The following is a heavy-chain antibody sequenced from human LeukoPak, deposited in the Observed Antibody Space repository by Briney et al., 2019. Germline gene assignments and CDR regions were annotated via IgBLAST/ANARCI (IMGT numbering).Heavy chain of an antibody. CDR1: GYAFTGYY. Sequence: ASVKVSCKASGYAFTGYYMHWVRQAPGQGLEWMGWINPNSGGTNYAQKFQGRVTMTRDTSISTAYMELSRLRSDDTAVYYCARGVRGYNTQFFYWGQGTLVTVSS. CDR2: INPNSGGT. J-gene: IGHJ4*02. V-gene: IGHV1-2*02. CDR3: ARGVRGYNTQFFY. D-gene: IGHD5-24*01.